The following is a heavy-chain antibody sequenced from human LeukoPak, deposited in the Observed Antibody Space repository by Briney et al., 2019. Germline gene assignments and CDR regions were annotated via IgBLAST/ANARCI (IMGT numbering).Heavy chain of an antibody. J-gene: IGHJ5*02. V-gene: IGHV1-2*02. CDR2: INPNSGGT. Sequence: GASVKVSCKASGYTFTGYYMHWVRQAPGQGLEWMGWINPNSGGTNYAQKFQGRVTMTRDTSIGTAYMELSRLRSDDTAVYYCARGIVVVPAAPWWFDPWGQGTLVTVSS. CDR3: ARGIVVVPAAPWWFDP. CDR1: GYTFTGYY. D-gene: IGHD2-2*01.